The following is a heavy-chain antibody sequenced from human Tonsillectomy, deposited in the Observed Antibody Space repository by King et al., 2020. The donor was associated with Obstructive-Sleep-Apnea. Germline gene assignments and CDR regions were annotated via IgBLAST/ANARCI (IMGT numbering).Heavy chain of an antibody. CDR3: ARVEEGGSIRGYGMDV. Sequence: VQLQQWGAGLLKPSETLSLPCAVYAGSFSTSYWSWIRQPPGKGLEWIGEINHSGSSNCNPSLKSRVTISVDTSKNQFSLRLSSVTAADTAVYYCARVEEGGSIRGYGMDVWGQGTTVTVSS. CDR1: AGSFSTSY. D-gene: IGHD2-15*01. V-gene: IGHV4-34*01. CDR2: INHSGSS. J-gene: IGHJ6*02.